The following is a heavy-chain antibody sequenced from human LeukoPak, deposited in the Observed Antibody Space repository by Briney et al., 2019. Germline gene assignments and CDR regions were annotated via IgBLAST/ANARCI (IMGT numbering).Heavy chain of an antibody. CDR1: GFTFRSYA. Sequence: GGSLRLSCAASGFTFRSYAMSWVRQAPGKGLEWVSTIRVIGGSTYYADSVKGRFTISRDNSKNTLYLQMNSLRAEDTAVYYCAKDRIHGDPDAFDIWGQGTMVTVSS. CDR2: IRVIGGST. CDR3: AKDRIHGDPDAFDI. V-gene: IGHV3-23*01. J-gene: IGHJ3*02. D-gene: IGHD5-18*01.